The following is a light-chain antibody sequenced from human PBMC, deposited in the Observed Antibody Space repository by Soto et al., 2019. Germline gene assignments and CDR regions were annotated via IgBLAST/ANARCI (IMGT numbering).Light chain of an antibody. CDR2: EVN. V-gene: IGLV2-23*02. CDR3: CSYAGSSTPFV. J-gene: IGLJ1*01. Sequence: QRVLTKPASGYGSPGQSITISYNGNSGDIGSYNLVSWYQHHPGKAPQLMIYEVNKWPSGVSDRFSGSKSGNTASLTISGLQSEDETDYYCCSYAGSSTPFVFGTGTKVTVL. CDR1: SGDIGSYNL.